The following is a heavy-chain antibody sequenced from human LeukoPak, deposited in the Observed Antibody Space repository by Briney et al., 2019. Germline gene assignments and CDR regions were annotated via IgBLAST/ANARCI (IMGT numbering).Heavy chain of an antibody. J-gene: IGHJ4*02. CDR2: IYPGDSDT. CDR3: ATTTYSRGWYFDY. D-gene: IGHD6-19*01. CDR1: GYSFTSYW. Sequence: GESPKISCKGSGYSFTSYWIGWVRQMPGKGLEWMGIIYPGDSDTRYSPSFQGQVTISADKSISTAYLQWSSLKASDTAMYYCATTTYSRGWYFDYWGQGTLVTVSS. V-gene: IGHV5-51*01.